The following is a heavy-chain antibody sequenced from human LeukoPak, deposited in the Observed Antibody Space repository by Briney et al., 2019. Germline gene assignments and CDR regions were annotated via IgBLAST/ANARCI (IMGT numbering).Heavy chain of an antibody. CDR2: ISAYNGNT. CDR1: GYTFTSYG. CDR3: ARGPHSSGWYWTTYYYYYYMDV. D-gene: IGHD6-19*01. Sequence: GASVKVSCKASGYTFTSYGISWVRQAPGQGLEWMGWISAYNGNTNYAQKLQGRVTMTTDTSTSTAYMELRSLRSDDTAVYYCARGPHSSGWYWTTYYYYYYMDVWGKGTTVTVSS. V-gene: IGHV1-18*01. J-gene: IGHJ6*03.